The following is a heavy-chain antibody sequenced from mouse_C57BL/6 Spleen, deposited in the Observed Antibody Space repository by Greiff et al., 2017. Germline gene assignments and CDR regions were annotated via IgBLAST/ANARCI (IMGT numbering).Heavy chain of an antibody. CDR2: IYPGSGNT. CDR1: GYTFTDYY. CDR3: ARGGTTVVAYYYAMDY. J-gene: IGHJ4*01. Sequence: VQLQESGAELVRPGASVKLSCKASGYTFTDYYINWVKQRPGQGLEWIARIYPGSGNTYYNEKFKGKATLTAEKSSSTAYMQLSSLTSEDSAVYFCARGGTTVVAYYYAMDYWGQGTSVTVSS. V-gene: IGHV1-76*01. D-gene: IGHD1-1*01.